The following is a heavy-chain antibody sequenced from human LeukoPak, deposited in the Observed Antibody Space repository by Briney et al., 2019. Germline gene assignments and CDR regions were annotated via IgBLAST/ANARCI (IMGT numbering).Heavy chain of an antibody. D-gene: IGHD5-24*01. CDR2: ISAYNGNT. Sequence: ASVKVSCKASGYTFTSYGISWVRQAPGQGLEWMGWISAYNGNTNYAQKLQGRVTMTTDTSTSTAYMELRSLRSDDTAVYYCATGTRVGDGYNFWFDPWGQGTLVTVSS. CDR3: ATGTRVGDGYNFWFDP. CDR1: GYTFTSYG. J-gene: IGHJ5*02. V-gene: IGHV1-18*01.